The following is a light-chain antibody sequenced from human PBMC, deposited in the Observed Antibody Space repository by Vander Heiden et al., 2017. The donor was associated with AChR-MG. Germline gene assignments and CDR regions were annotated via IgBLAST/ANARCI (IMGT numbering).Light chain of an antibody. J-gene: IGKJ4*01. Sequence: DIQMTPSPSSVSASVGDRVTITCRASQDIDHWLAWYQLKPGEAPRLLIYAAFTLQSGVPSRFRGSRSGTDFTLTISNLQSEDFATYYCQQADGFPLTFGGGTKVEIK. V-gene: IGKV1D-12*01. CDR2: AAF. CDR3: QQADGFPLT. CDR1: QDIDHW.